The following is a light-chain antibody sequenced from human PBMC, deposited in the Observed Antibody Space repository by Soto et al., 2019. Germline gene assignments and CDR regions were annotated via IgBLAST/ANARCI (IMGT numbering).Light chain of an antibody. Sequence: DIQMTQSPSTLSASVGDRVTITCRASQSISSWLDWYQQKPGKAPKLLIYKASSLESGVPSRFSGSGSGTEFTITIRSLQPDDFATYYCQQYNNYYTFGQGTKLEIK. V-gene: IGKV1-5*03. CDR1: QSISSW. CDR3: QQYNNYYT. J-gene: IGKJ2*01. CDR2: KAS.